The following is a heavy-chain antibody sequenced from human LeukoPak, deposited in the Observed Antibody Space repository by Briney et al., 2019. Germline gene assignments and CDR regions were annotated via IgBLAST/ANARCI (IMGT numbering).Heavy chain of an antibody. V-gene: IGHV1-3*01. D-gene: IGHD6-19*01. CDR1: GYTFTSYA. CDR2: INAGNGNT. CDR3: ARVYRYSSGWYYFDY. Sequence: ASVEVSCKASGYTFTSYAMHWVRQAPGQRLEWMGWINAGNGNTKYSQKFQGRVTITRDTSASTAYMELSSLRSEDTAVYYCARVYRYSSGWYYFDYWGQGTLVTVSS. J-gene: IGHJ4*02.